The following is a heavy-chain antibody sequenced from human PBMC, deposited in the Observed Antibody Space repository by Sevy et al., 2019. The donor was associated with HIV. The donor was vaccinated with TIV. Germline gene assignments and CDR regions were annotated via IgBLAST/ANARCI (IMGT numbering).Heavy chain of an antibody. Sequence: GGSLRLSCAASGFTFSSYSMNWVRQAPGKGLEWVSSISSSSSYIYYADSVKGRFTISRDNAKNSLYLQMNSLRAEDTAVYYCAKQDVDDAFDIWGQWTMVTVSS. V-gene: IGHV3-21*01. J-gene: IGHJ3*02. CDR1: GFTFSSYS. CDR2: ISSSSSYI. CDR3: AKQDVDDAFDI.